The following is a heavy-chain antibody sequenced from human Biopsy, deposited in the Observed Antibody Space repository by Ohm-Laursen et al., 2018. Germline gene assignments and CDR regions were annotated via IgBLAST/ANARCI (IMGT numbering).Heavy chain of an antibody. CDR2: IYSGDGT. CDR1: GFVVSGTQ. J-gene: IGHJ4*02. D-gene: IGHD6-25*01. V-gene: IGHV3-53*01. Sequence: SLRLSCAASGFVVSGTQMSWVRQAPRKGLEWVSVIYSGDGTYYADSVKGRFTISRDESKNTLYLQMNRLRAEDTAVYHCARATYSSGHKIDSWGQGTLVTVSS. CDR3: ARATYSSGHKIDS.